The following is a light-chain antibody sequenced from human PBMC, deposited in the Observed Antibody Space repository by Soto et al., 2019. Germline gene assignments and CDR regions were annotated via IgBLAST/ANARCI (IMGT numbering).Light chain of an antibody. CDR1: QSVLYSSNNKNY. Sequence: DIVMTQSPDSLAVSLGERATINCKSSQSVLYSSNNKNYLAWYQQKPGQPPKLLIYWASTRESGVPDRFSGSGSGTDFTLTINSLQAEDVAVSYCQQYYSTPWTFGQGTKVEIK. V-gene: IGKV4-1*01. J-gene: IGKJ1*01. CDR3: QQYYSTPWT. CDR2: WAS.